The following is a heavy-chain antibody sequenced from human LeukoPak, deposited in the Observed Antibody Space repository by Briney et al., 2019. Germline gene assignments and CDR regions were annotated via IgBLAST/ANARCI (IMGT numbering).Heavy chain of an antibody. J-gene: IGHJ4*02. CDR3: ARGTLGSAGRYFDY. CDR1: GGSFSSATYY. D-gene: IGHD7-27*01. Sequence: SETLSLTCTVSGGSFSSATYYWTWFRQHPGTGLEWIGYTYYSGNTHYSPSLKSRLTISVDTSKNQFSLNLTSLTAADTAVYFCARGTLGSAGRYFDYWGQGALVTVSS. V-gene: IGHV4-31*03. CDR2: TYYSGNT.